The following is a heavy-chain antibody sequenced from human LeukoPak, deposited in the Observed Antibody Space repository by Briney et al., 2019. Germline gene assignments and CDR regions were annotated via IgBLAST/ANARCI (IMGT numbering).Heavy chain of an antibody. CDR3: AKMIGGSGSYEDWFDP. D-gene: IGHD3-10*01. Sequence: GGSLRLSCAASGFTFSSYAMSWVRQAPGKGLEWVSAISGSGGSTHYADSVKGRFTISRDNSKNTLYLQMNSLRAEDTAVYYCAKMIGGSGSYEDWFDPWGQGTLVTVSS. CDR1: GFTFSSYA. V-gene: IGHV3-23*01. J-gene: IGHJ5*02. CDR2: ISGSGGST.